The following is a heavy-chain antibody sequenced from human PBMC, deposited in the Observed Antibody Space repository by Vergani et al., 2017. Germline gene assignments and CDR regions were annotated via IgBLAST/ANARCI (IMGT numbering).Heavy chain of an antibody. J-gene: IGHJ5*02. CDR3: ARDLRLLYNRFDP. D-gene: IGHD1-14*01. V-gene: IGHV3-33*01. Sequence: QVQLVESGGGVVQPGRSLRLDCAASGCTFNQYGMHWVRQAPGKGLEWVAVTWYDGNNKQYADSVKGRFTISRDNSKSTMYLQMNSLRDEDTGVYYCARDLRLLYNRFDPWGQGTRVTV. CDR1: GCTFNQYG. CDR2: TWYDGNNK.